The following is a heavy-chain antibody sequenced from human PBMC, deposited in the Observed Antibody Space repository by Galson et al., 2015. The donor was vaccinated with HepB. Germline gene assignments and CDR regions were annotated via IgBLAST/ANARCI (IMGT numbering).Heavy chain of an antibody. CDR3: ARDQWEPYGWFDP. D-gene: IGHD1-26*01. V-gene: IGHV1-2*06. Sequence: QSGAEVKKPGESLRTSCKASGYTFTGYYMHWVRQAPGQGLEWMGRINPNSGGTNYAQKFQGRVTMTRDTSISTAYMELSRLRSDDTAVYYCARDQWEPYGWFDPWGQGTLVTVSS. CDR2: INPNSGGT. CDR1: GYTFTGYY. J-gene: IGHJ5*02.